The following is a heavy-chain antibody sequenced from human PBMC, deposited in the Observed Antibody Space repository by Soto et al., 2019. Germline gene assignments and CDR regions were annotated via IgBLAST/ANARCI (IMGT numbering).Heavy chain of an antibody. CDR1: GYTFTSYD. Sequence: ASVKVSCKASGYTFTSYDISLVRQATGQGLEWMGWMNPNSGNTGYAQKFQGRVTMTRNTSISTAYMELSSLRSEDTAVYYCETCRSWNYDDAFDIRGQGTMVTVSS. V-gene: IGHV1-8*01. J-gene: IGHJ3*02. CDR2: MNPNSGNT. D-gene: IGHD1-7*01. CDR3: ETCRSWNYDDAFDI.